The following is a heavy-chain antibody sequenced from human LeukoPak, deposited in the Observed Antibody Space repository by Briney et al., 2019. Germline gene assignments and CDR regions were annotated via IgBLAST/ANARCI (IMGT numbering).Heavy chain of an antibody. V-gene: IGHV4-61*02. D-gene: IGHD2-2*01. CDR3: ARNPSGVVVPAATRARYYYYMDV. CDR1: GGSISSGSYY. J-gene: IGHJ6*03. Sequence: SETLSLTCTVSGGSISSGSYYWSWIRQPAGKGLEWIGRIYTSGSTNYNPSLKSRVTISVDTSKNQFSLKLSSVTAADTAVYYCARNPSGVVVPAATRARYYYYMDVWGKGTTVTVSS. CDR2: IYTSGST.